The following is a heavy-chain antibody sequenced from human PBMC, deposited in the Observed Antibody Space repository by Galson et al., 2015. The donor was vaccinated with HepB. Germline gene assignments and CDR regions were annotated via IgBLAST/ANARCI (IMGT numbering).Heavy chain of an antibody. CDR2: IVVGSGNT. CDR1: GFTFTSSA. V-gene: IGHV1-58*02. D-gene: IGHD2-2*02. CDR3: AAESCRSTSCYMQGYYYYGMDV. J-gene: IGHJ6*02. Sequence: SVKVSCKASGFTFTSSAMQWVRQARGQRLEWIGWIVVGSGNTNYAQKFQERVTITRDMSTSTAYMELSSLRSEDTAVYYCAAESCRSTSCYMQGYYYYGMDVWGQGTTVTVSS.